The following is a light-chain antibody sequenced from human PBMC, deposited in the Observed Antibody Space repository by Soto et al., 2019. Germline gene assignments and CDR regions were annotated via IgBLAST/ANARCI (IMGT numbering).Light chain of an antibody. V-gene: IGKV3-20*01. CDR2: GAS. Sequence: IVLTQSPGTLSLSPGERATLSCRASQSVSSSYLAWYQQRPGQAPRLLIYGASSRATGIPDRFSGSGSGTDFTLTISRLEPEDFAVYYCQQYNNWPPRTFGQGTKLEIK. J-gene: IGKJ2*01. CDR1: QSVSSSY. CDR3: QQYNNWPPRT.